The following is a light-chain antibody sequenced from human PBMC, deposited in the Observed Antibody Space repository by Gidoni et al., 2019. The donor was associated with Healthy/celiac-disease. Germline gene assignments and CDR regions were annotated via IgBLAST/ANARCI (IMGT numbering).Light chain of an antibody. Sequence: NFMLTHPHSVSYSPVKTVTISCTRSSGSIASNYGQWYQQRPGSAHTTVIYEDNQRPSGVPDRFSGSSDSSSNSASLTISGLKTEDEDDYYCQSYDSSNVVFGGGTKLTVL. CDR1: SGSIASNY. J-gene: IGLJ2*01. CDR2: EDN. CDR3: QSYDSSNVV. V-gene: IGLV6-57*03.